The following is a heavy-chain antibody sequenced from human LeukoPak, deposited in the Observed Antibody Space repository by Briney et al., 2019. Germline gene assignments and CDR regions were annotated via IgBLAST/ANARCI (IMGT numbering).Heavy chain of an antibody. V-gene: IGHV4-38-2*02. D-gene: IGHD3-10*01. CDR2: IYHSGST. CDR3: AKGTGYGSGRVWFDP. J-gene: IGHJ5*02. CDR1: GYSISSGYC. Sequence: SETLSLTCTISGYSISSGYCWGWIRQPPGKGLEWIGSIYHSGSTYYNPSLKSRVTISVDTSKNQFSLKLSSVTAADTAVYYCAKGTGYGSGRVWFDPWGQGTLVTVSS.